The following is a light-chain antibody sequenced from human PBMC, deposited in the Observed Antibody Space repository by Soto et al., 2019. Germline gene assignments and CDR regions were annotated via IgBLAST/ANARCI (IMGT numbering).Light chain of an antibody. CDR3: QQLNSYPQT. CDR2: AAS. J-gene: IGKJ1*01. Sequence: DIQMTQSPSSLSASVGDRVTITCRASQGISTYLNWYQQKPGKAPKLLIYAASSLQSGVPSRFSGSGSGTDFTLTISSLQPEDFATYYCQQLNSYPQTFGQGTKVDIK. CDR1: QGISTY. V-gene: IGKV1-17*01.